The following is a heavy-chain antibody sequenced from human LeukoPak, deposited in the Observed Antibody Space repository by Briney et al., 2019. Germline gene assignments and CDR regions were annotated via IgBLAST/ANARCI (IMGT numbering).Heavy chain of an antibody. V-gene: IGHV3-7*01. Sequence: GGSLRLSCAASGFTFSSYWMSWVRQAPGKGLEWVANIKQDGSEKYYVDSVKGRFTISKDNAKNTVYLQMNNLRAEDTAVYYCVSFYETYWGRGTLVTVSS. CDR1: GFTFSSYW. D-gene: IGHD2/OR15-2a*01. J-gene: IGHJ4*02. CDR2: IKQDGSEK. CDR3: VSFYETY.